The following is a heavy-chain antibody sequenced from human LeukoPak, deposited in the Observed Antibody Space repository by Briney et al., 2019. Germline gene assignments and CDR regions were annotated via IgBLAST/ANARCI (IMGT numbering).Heavy chain of an antibody. CDR2: ISGSGGST. D-gene: IGHD4-17*01. CDR3: AKDSAGWAGDYDYFDN. Sequence: GGSLRLSCAASGFTFSTYAMSWVRQAPGKGLEWVSAISGSGGSTYYADSAKGRFTLSRDNSKNTLYLQMNGLRAEDTAVYYCAKDSAGWAGDYDYFDNWGQGTLVTVSS. J-gene: IGHJ4*02. V-gene: IGHV3-23*01. CDR1: GFTFSTYA.